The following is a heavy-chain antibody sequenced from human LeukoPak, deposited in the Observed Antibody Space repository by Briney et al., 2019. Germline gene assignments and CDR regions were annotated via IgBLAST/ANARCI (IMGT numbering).Heavy chain of an antibody. Sequence: GRSLRLSCAASGFTFRNYAMGWVRQAPGMGLEWVSSINAGGGSTYYADSVKGRFTISRDTSKNTLSLQMNSLRAEDTAVYYCAKATIGAADANFDYWGQGTRVTVSS. D-gene: IGHD6-13*01. CDR2: INAGGGST. V-gene: IGHV3-23*01. CDR3: AKATIGAADANFDY. J-gene: IGHJ4*02. CDR1: GFTFRNYA.